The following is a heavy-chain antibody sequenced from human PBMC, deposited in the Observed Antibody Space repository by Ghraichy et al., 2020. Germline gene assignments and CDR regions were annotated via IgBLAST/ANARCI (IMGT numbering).Heavy chain of an antibody. V-gene: IGHV4-59*08. CDR3: ARAPAGTYYWDL. D-gene: IGHD1-26*01. CDR1: AGSIRNYY. CDR2: MYDTGRS. Sequence: SETLYLTCIVSAGSIRNYYWNWIRQPPGKGLEWLGYMYDTGRSNYSPSFKGRVTMSVDTSRNQISLRLNFVTAADTAVYYCARAPAGTYYWDLWGQGTLAVVSS. J-gene: IGHJ5*02.